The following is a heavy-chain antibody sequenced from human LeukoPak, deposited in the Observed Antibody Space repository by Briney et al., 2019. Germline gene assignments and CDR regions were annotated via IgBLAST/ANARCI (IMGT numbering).Heavy chain of an antibody. V-gene: IGHV3-74*01. D-gene: IGHD1-14*01. CDR3: EQEIKRGDRRYFDY. Sequence: GGSLRLSCAASGFTSSTYWMHWVRQAPGKGLVWVSRINSDGSNTNYADSVKGRFTISRDNAKNTLYLQMDSLRAEDTAVYYCEQEIKRGDRRYFDYWGQGTLVTVSS. J-gene: IGHJ4*02. CDR1: GFTSSTYW. CDR2: INSDGSNT.